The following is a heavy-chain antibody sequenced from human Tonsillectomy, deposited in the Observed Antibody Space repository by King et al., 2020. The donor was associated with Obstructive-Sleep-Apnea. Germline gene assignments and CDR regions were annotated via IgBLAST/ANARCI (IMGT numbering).Heavy chain of an antibody. Sequence: QLVQSGAEVNKPGSSVKVSCKASGGTFSSYAISWVRQAPGQGLEWMGRIIPILGIANYAQKFQGRVTITADKSTSTAYMELSSLRSEDTAVYYCARDGYYGSGSYYKVAFDIWGQGTMVTVSS. CDR3: ARDGYYGSGSYYKVAFDI. CDR2: IIPILGIA. V-gene: IGHV1-69*09. J-gene: IGHJ3*02. CDR1: GGTFSSYA. D-gene: IGHD3-10*01.